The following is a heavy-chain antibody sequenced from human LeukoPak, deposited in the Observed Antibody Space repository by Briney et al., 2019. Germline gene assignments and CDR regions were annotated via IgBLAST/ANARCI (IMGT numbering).Heavy chain of an antibody. V-gene: IGHV3-23*01. CDR3: ARDRSYFDY. CDR1: GFTFSSSA. CDR2: IGTSGDRT. Sequence: GGSLRLSCSASGFTFSSSAMSWVRQAPGKGLEWVSAIGTSGDRTFYADSVKGRFTISRDNSKNTLYLQMNSLRAEDTAVYYCARDRSYFDYWGQGTLVTVSS. J-gene: IGHJ4*02.